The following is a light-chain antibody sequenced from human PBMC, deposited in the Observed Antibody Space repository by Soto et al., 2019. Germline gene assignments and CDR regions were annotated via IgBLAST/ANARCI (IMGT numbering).Light chain of an antibody. J-gene: IGLJ1*01. CDR1: SNVVGSYNF. CDR2: EVS. V-gene: IGLV2-23*02. CDR3: CADAGRSTYV. Sequence: QSVLTQPASVSGSPGQSITISCTRTSNVVGSYNFVSWYQQHPGEVPKVMIYEVSKRPSGVSDRFSGSKSGNTASLTISGLQAEDEADYYCCADAGRSTYVFGTGTKVTVL.